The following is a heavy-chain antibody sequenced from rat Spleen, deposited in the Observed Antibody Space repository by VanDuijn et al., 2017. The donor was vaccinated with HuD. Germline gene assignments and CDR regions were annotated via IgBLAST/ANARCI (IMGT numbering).Heavy chain of an antibody. J-gene: IGHJ1*01. D-gene: IGHD1-2*01. CDR1: GFTFSDYY. CDR3: ARRNLRGWYFDF. Sequence: EVQLVESDGGLVQPGRSLKLSCAASGFTFSDYYMAWVRQAPTKGLEWVATISYDGSSTYYRDSVKGRFTISRDNAKSTLYLQMDSLRSEDTATYYCARRNLRGWYFDFWGPGTMVTVSS. CDR2: ISYDGSST. V-gene: IGHV5-29*01.